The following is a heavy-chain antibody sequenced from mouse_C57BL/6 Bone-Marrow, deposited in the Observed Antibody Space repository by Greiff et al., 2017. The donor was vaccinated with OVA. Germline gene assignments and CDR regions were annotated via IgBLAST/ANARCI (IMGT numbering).Heavy chain of an antibody. CDR2: IRYYGSN. J-gene: IGHJ2*01. Sequence: ESGPGLVKPSQSLSLSCSVTGYSITSGYYWNWIRQFPGNKLEWMGYIRYYGSNNYNPSLKNRISITRDTSKNQFFLKLNSVTTEDTATYYCARVGLFGFDYWGQGTTLTVSS. CDR3: ARVGLFGFDY. D-gene: IGHD1-1*01. CDR1: GYSITSGYY. V-gene: IGHV3-6*01.